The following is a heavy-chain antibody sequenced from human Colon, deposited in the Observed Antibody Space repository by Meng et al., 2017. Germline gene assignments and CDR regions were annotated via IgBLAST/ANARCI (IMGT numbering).Heavy chain of an antibody. CDR3: SSLLTLDY. V-gene: IGHV4-34*02. CDR1: AGPFSGYY. CDR2: INHSGDT. D-gene: IGHD2-15*01. Sequence: QVPLQQCGPGPWKPSETLTLTCAINAGPFSGYYWSWIRQAPGKGLEWIGEINHSGDTHYNPSLKSRVSMSFDTSKKQFSLHLSSVTAADTAVYYCSSLLTLDYWGPGTLVTVSS. J-gene: IGHJ4*02.